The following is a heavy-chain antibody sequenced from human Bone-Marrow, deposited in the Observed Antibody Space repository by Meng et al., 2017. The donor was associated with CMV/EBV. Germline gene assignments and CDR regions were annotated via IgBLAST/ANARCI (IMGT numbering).Heavy chain of an antibody. CDR2: ISSSGSTI. Sequence: LSLTCAASGFTFSDYYMSWIRQAPGKGLEWVSYISSSGSTIYYADSVKGRFTISRDNAKNSLYLQMNSLRAEDTAVYYCARDPYYDFWSGYYAPDDWGQGNLVTVSS. CDR3: ARDPYYDFWSGYYAPDD. J-gene: IGHJ4*02. V-gene: IGHV3-11*04. D-gene: IGHD3-3*01. CDR1: GFTFSDYY.